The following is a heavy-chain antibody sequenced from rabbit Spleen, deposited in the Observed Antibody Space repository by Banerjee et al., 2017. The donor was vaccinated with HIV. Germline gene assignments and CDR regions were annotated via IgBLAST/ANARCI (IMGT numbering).Heavy chain of an antibody. CDR1: GVSLNDKDV. CDR3: VRGASSSGYYSL. CDR2: INIVTGKS. D-gene: IGHD1-1*01. V-gene: IGHV1S45*01. Sequence: EQLEESGGGLVKSEGSLTLTCKASGVSLNDKDVMGWVRQAPGKGLEWIACINIVTGKSVYASWANGRFTISSHNAQNTLYLQLSSLTAADTATYFCVRGASSSGYYSLWGQGTLVTVS. J-gene: IGHJ3*01.